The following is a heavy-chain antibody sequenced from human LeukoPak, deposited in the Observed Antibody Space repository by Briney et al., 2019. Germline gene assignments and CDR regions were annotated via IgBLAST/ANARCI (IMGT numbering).Heavy chain of an antibody. J-gene: IGHJ3*02. D-gene: IGHD2-2*02. CDR3: ARGAGVVVPAAIAGVGNHAFDI. CDR2: IYNSGGT. CDR1: GGSFSSYY. V-gene: IGHV4-4*07. Sequence: PSETLSLTCTVSGGSFSSYYWSWIRQPAGKGLDWIGRIYNSGGTNYNPSLKSRVTMSVDTSKNQFSLKVSSVTAADTAVYYCARGAGVVVPAAIAGVGNHAFDIWGQGTMVTVSS.